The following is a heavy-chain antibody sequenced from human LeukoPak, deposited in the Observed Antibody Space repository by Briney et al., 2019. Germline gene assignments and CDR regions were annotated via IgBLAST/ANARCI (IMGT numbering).Heavy chain of an antibody. V-gene: IGHV1-3*01. D-gene: IGHD2-21*01. J-gene: IGHJ4*02. CDR3: ARDDCGDTCYPGGY. CDR1: GYIFTKYV. Sequence: ASVKVSCKASGYIFTKYVVHWVRQAPGQRPEWMGLIKAGNGDTKYSQNFQDRLTITRDTSASTVYMELSSLTSEDTALYYCARDDCGDTCYPGGYWGQGTLVTVS. CDR2: IKAGNGDT.